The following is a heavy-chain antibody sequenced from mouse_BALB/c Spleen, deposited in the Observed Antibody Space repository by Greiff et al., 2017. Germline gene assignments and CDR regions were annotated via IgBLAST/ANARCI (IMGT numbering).Heavy chain of an antibody. V-gene: IGHV1-7*01. CDR2: INPSTGYT. J-gene: IGHJ2*01. CDR3: ARDYYGSSPYYFDY. D-gene: IGHD1-1*01. CDR1: GYTFTSYW. Sequence: QVQLKQSGAELAKPGASVKMSCKASGYTFTSYWMHWVKQRPGQGLEWIGYINPSTGYTEYNQKFKDKATLTADKSSSTAYMQLSSLTSEDSAVYYCARDYYGSSPYYFDYWGQGTTLTVSS.